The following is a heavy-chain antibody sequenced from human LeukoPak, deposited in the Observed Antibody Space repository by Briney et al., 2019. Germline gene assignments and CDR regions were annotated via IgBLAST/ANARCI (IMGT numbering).Heavy chain of an antibody. CDR2: ISAYNGNT. V-gene: IGHV1-18*01. D-gene: IGHD3-22*01. CDR1: GYTFTSYG. CDR3: ATIYYYDSSSPFDP. J-gene: IGHJ5*02. Sequence: ASVKVSCKASGYTFTSYGISWERQAPGQGLEWMGWISAYNGNTNYAQKLQGRVTMTTDTSTSTAYMELRSLRSDDTAVYYCATIYYYDSSSPFDPWGQGTLVTVSS.